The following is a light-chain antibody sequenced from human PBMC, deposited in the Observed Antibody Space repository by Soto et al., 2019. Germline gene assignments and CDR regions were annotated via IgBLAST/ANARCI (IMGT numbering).Light chain of an antibody. CDR1: QDISDF. J-gene: IGKJ5*01. V-gene: IGKV1-33*01. CDR3: QQYDDLPIT. CDR2: DAS. Sequence: DIQMTQSNSSLSPSVGDRFTVTWQASQDISDFLNWYQLKPGKAPKLLIYDASNLETGVPSRFSGSGSGTDFTFTINNLQPEDSATYYCQQYDDLPITFGQGTRLEIK.